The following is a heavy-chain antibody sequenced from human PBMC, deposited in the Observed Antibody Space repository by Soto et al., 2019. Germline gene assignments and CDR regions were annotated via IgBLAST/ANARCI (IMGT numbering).Heavy chain of an antibody. CDR3: ARGRWECSSTICYSRTGLRGHYYCMDI. CDR1: GYSYTNYG. D-gene: IGHD2-2*01. J-gene: IGHJ6*03. Sequence: ASVEVSCKASGYSYTNYGIRWVRQSPGQGLEWMGWISAYNGNTNYAQKLQGRVTMTTDTSTSTAYMELRSLRSDDTAVYYCARGRWECSSTICYSRTGLRGHYYCMDIWGKGTTVTVSS. CDR2: ISAYNGNT. V-gene: IGHV1-18*01.